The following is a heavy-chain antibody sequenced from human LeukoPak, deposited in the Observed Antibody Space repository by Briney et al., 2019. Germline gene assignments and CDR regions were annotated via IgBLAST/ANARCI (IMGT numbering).Heavy chain of an antibody. J-gene: IGHJ6*02. V-gene: IGHV3-21*01. CDR2: ISSSSSYI. CDR1: GFTFSSYS. CDR3: ARDLYYYYGMDV. Sequence: GGSLRLSCAASGFTFSSYSMNWVRQAPGKGLEWVSSISSSSSYIYYADSVKGRFPISRDNAKNSLYLQMNSLRAEDTAVYYCARDLYYYYGMDVWGQGTTVTVSS.